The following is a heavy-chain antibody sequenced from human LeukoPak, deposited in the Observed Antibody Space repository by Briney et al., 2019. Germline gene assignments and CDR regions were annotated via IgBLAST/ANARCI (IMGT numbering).Heavy chain of an antibody. V-gene: IGHV4-39*01. CDR3: ASSRTADYYDSSGYYYPTYYFDY. Sequence: PSETLSLTCAVYGGSFSGYYWGWIRQPPGKGLEWIGSIYYSGSTYYNPSLKSRVTISVDTSKNQFSLKLSSVTAADTAVYYCASSRTADYYDSSGYYYPTYYFDYWGQGTLVTVSS. J-gene: IGHJ4*02. D-gene: IGHD3-22*01. CDR1: GGSFSGYY. CDR2: IYYSGST.